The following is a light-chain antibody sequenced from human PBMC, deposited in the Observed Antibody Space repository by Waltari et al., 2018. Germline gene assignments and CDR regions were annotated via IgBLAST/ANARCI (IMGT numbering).Light chain of an antibody. CDR2: WAS. V-gene: IGKV4-1*01. Sequence: DIVLTQSPDSLAVSLGERATINCKSSQTVLHSSSNKNYLAWYQQKPGQPPKLLIYWASTRESVVPDRFSGSGSGTDFTLTITSLQTEDAAVYHCQQYLSSPPTFGGGTKVEIK. CDR1: QTVLHSSSNKNY. J-gene: IGKJ4*01. CDR3: QQYLSSPPT.